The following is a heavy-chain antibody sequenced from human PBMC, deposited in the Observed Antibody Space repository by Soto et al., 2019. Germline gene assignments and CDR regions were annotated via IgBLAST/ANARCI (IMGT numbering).Heavy chain of an antibody. J-gene: IGHJ1*01. CDR2: ISGSGGST. D-gene: IGHD3-22*01. CDR1: GFTFSSYA. Sequence: GGSLRLSCAASGFTFSSYAMSWVRQAPGKGLEWVSAISGSGGSTYYADSVKGRFTISRDNSKNTLYLQMNSLRAEDTAVYYCAKDDDPYYYDSSGYQEYFQHWGQGTLVTVSS. V-gene: IGHV3-23*01. CDR3: AKDDDPYYYDSSGYQEYFQH.